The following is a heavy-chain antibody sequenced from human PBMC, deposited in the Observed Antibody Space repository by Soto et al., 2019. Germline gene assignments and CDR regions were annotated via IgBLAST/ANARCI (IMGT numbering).Heavy chain of an antibody. V-gene: IGHV3-21*01. Sequence: GGSLRLSCAASGFTFSSYSMNWVRQAPGKGLEWVSSISSSSSYIYYAHSVKGRFTISRDNAKNSLSLQMNSLRAEDTAVYYCARVNCSGGSCYGPKYMDVWGKGTTVTVSS. J-gene: IGHJ6*03. D-gene: IGHD2-15*01. CDR2: ISSSSSYI. CDR1: GFTFSSYS. CDR3: ARVNCSGGSCYGPKYMDV.